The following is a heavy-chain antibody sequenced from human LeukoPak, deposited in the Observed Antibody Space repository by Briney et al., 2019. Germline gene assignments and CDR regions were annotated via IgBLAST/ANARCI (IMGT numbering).Heavy chain of an antibody. CDR1: GYTFTSYY. D-gene: IGHD3-10*01. CDR2: INPSGGST. Sequence: ASVKVSCKGSGYTFTSYYMHGVRQAPGQGLEWMGIINPSGGSTSYAQKFQGRVTMTRDMSTSTVYMELSSLRSEDTAVYYCARSNYYGSGSRRNYYYYYIDVWGKGTTVTISS. CDR3: ARSNYYGSGSRRNYYYYYIDV. J-gene: IGHJ6*03. V-gene: IGHV1-46*01.